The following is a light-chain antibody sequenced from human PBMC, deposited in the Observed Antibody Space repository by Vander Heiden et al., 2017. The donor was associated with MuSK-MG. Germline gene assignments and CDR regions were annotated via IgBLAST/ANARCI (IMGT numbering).Light chain of an antibody. Sequence: QSALTQPPSASGSPGQSVTISCTGTNGDVGGYNYVSWYQQHPGKAPKLMIYEVTKRPSGVPDRFSGSKSGNTASLTVSGLQAEDEADYYCSSYAGSNSFVFGGGTKLTVL. J-gene: IGLJ2*01. V-gene: IGLV2-8*01. CDR3: SSYAGSNSFV. CDR1: NGDVGGYNY. CDR2: EVT.